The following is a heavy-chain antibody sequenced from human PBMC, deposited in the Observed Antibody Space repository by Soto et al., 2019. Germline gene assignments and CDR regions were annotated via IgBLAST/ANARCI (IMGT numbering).Heavy chain of an antibody. J-gene: IGHJ5*02. D-gene: IGHD2-15*01. V-gene: IGHV4-30-4*01. Sequence: SETLSLTCTVSGGSISSGDFYWSWTRQPPGRGLEWIGYISYSGSTYYNTSLKSRVTISVDTSKNQFSLKLNSVTAADTAVYYCARGGPPGGSYKYNWFDPWGQGTLVTVSS. CDR2: ISYSGST. CDR1: GGSISSGDFY. CDR3: ARGGPPGGSYKYNWFDP.